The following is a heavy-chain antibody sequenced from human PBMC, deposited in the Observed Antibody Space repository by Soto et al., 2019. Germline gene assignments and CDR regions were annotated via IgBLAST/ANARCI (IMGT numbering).Heavy chain of an antibody. V-gene: IGHV4-31*03. J-gene: IGHJ2*01. CDR3: ARQVYYYDSSGYYYWYFDL. D-gene: IGHD3-22*01. Sequence: QVQLQESGPGLVKPSQTLSLTCTVSGGSISSGGYYWSWIRQHPGKGLEWIGYIYYSGSTYYNPSLKGRVTISVDTSKNQFSLKLSSVTAADTAVYYCARQVYYYDSSGYYYWYFDLWGRGTLVTVSS. CDR2: IYYSGST. CDR1: GGSISSGGYY.